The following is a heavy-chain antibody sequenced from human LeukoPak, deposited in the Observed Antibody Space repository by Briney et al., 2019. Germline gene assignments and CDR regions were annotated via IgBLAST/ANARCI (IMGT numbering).Heavy chain of an antibody. Sequence: SEALSLTCTVSGGSISSYYWSWIRQPPGKGLEWIGYIYYSGSTNYNPSLKSRVTISVDTSKNQFSLKLSSVTAADTAVYYCARSRSGVNSWYHKGYYYYYMDVRGKGTTVTVSS. CDR2: IYYSGST. J-gene: IGHJ6*03. CDR3: ARSRSGVNSWYHKGYYYYYMDV. D-gene: IGHD6-13*01. CDR1: GGSISSYY. V-gene: IGHV4-59*01.